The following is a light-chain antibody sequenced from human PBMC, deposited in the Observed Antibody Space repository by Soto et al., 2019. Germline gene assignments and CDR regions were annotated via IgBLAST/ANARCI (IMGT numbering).Light chain of an antibody. Sequence: QSALTQPASVSGSPGQSITLSCTGSSSDIGSYNYVSWYQQHPGKAPKLLIYEVRNRPSGVSDRFSGSKSSNTASLTISGLQPQDEADYYCAAYSSTTTLAVFGGGTKLTVL. CDR3: AAYSSTTTLAV. V-gene: IGLV2-14*01. CDR1: SSDIGSYNY. CDR2: EVR. J-gene: IGLJ2*01.